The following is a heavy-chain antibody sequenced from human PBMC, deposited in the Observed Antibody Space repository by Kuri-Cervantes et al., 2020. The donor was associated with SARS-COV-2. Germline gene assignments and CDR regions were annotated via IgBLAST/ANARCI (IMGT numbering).Heavy chain of an antibody. V-gene: IGHV3-30*18. Sequence: GGSLRLSCAASGLTFSSYGMHWVRQAPGKGLEWVAVISYDGSNKYYADSVKGRFTISRDNSKNTLYLQMNSLRAEDTAVYYCAKETNYYDSSGYYSPDYWGQGTLVTVSS. CDR2: ISYDGSNK. CDR1: GLTFSSYG. CDR3: AKETNYYDSSGYYSPDY. D-gene: IGHD3-22*01. J-gene: IGHJ4*02.